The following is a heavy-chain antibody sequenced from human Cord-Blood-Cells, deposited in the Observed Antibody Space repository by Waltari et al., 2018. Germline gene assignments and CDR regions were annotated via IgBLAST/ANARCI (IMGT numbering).Heavy chain of an antibody. V-gene: IGHV3-7*01. CDR2: IKKDGSEK. Sequence: EVQLVESGGGLVQPGGSLRLSCAASGFTFSSYWMSWVRQAPGKGLEWVANIKKDGSEKYYVDSVKGRFTISRDNAKNSLYLQMNSLRAEDTAVYYCARDGRGDRFDYWGQGTLVTVSS. CDR3: ARDGRGDRFDY. J-gene: IGHJ4*02. CDR1: GFTFSSYW. D-gene: IGHD7-27*01.